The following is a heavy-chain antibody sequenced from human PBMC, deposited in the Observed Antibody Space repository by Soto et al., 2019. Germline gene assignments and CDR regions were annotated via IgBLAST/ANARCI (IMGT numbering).Heavy chain of an antibody. D-gene: IGHD1-20*01. Sequence: QVQLVESGGGLVKPGGSLRLSCAASGFTFSDYYMSWIRQAPGKGLEWVSYISSSGSTIYYADSVKGRFTISRDNAKNSLYLQMNSLRAEDTAVYYRAREPLTGTTYYYYYGMDVWGQGTTVTVSS. J-gene: IGHJ6*02. V-gene: IGHV3-11*01. CDR3: AREPLTGTTYYYYYGMDV. CDR1: GFTFSDYY. CDR2: ISSSGSTI.